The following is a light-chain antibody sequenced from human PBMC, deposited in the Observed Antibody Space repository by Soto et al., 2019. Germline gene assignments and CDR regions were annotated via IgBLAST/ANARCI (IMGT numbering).Light chain of an antibody. CDR1: QSVSSN. Sequence: EIVMTQSPATLSVSPGERATLSCRASQSVSSNLAWYQQKPGQAPRRLIYGASTRATGIPARFSGSGSGTEFTLTISSLQSEDFAVYYCQQYNNWPGTFGQGTKVDIK. CDR2: GAS. J-gene: IGKJ1*01. V-gene: IGKV3-15*01. CDR3: QQYNNWPGT.